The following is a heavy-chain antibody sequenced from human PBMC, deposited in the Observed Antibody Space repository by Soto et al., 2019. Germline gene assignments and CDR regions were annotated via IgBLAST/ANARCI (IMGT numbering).Heavy chain of an antibody. Sequence: SETLSLTCTVSGGSISSGGYYWSWIRQHPGKGLEWIEYIYYSGSTYYNPSLKSRVTISVDTSKNQFSLKLSSVTAADTAVYYCARSLRLLWFGELYFPPDWFDPWGQGTLVPVSS. CDR2: IYYSGST. J-gene: IGHJ5*02. V-gene: IGHV4-31*03. CDR3: ARSLRLLWFGELYFPPDWFDP. CDR1: GGSISSGGYY. D-gene: IGHD3-10*01.